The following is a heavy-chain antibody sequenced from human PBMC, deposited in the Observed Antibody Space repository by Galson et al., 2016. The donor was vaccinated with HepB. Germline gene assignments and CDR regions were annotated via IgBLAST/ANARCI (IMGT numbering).Heavy chain of an antibody. V-gene: IGHV3-23*01. CDR2: ISDSGSST. Sequence: SLRLSCAASGFTFSTNAMNWVRPAPGKGLEWVSGISDSGSSTSYADSVKGRFTISRDNSKNTLFLQMNSLRVEDTAIYYCAKRHYYGSGSFDYWGQGTLVTVSS. D-gene: IGHD3-10*01. CDR1: GFTFSTNA. CDR3: AKRHYYGSGSFDY. J-gene: IGHJ4*02.